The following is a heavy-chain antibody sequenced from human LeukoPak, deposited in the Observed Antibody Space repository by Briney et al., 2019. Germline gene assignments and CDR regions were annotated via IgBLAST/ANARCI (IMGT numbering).Heavy chain of an antibody. Sequence: PGGSLRLSCAASGFTFSSYAMHWVRQAPGKGLEWVAVISYDGSNKYYADSVKGRFTISRDNSKNTLYLQMNSLRAEDTAVYYCARNTYYSSPSGFDYWGQGTLVTVSS. D-gene: IGHD6-6*01. V-gene: IGHV3-30-3*01. CDR1: GFTFSSYA. J-gene: IGHJ4*02. CDR3: ARNTYYSSPSGFDY. CDR2: ISYDGSNK.